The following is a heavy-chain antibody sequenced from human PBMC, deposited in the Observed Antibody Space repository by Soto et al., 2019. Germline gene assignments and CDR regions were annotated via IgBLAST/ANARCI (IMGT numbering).Heavy chain of an antibody. V-gene: IGHV3-66*01. Sequence: EVQLVESGGGLVQPGGSLRLSCAASGFTVSSNSMSWVRQAPGKGLEWVSVIYSGGSTYYADSVKGRFTISRDNSKNTLYLQMNSLRAEDTAVYYCASGYGDYVREFDYWGQGTLVTVSS. CDR3: ASGYGDYVREFDY. CDR2: IYSGGST. J-gene: IGHJ4*02. CDR1: GFTVSSNS. D-gene: IGHD4-17*01.